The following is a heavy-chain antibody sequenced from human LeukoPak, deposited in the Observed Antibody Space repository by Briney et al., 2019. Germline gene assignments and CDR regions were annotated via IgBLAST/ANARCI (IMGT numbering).Heavy chain of an antibody. J-gene: IGHJ4*02. D-gene: IGHD3-10*01. Sequence: GGSLRLSCAASGFTFSVYWMHWVRQAPGKGLVWVSRITSDGNYTKYADSVKGRFTISRDNAKKTLYLQMNSLRAEDTAVYYCARDDTRGVFDYWGQGTLVTVSS. V-gene: IGHV3-74*01. CDR3: ARDDTRGVFDY. CDR1: GFTFSVYW. CDR2: ITSDGNYT.